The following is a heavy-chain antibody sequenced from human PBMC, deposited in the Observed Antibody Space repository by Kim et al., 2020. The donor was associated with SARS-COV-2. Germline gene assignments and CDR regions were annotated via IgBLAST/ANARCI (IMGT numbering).Heavy chain of an antibody. Sequence: GGSLRLSCAASGFTFDDYGMSWVRQAPGKGLEWVSGINWNGDSTGYADSVKGRFTVSRDNARNVLYLQMTSLRAEDTALYYCVRMERAFGTDDSWGQGT. CDR3: VRMERAFGTDDS. J-gene: IGHJ4*02. CDR1: GFTFDDYG. D-gene: IGHD2-8*01. CDR2: INWNGDST. V-gene: IGHV3-20*04.